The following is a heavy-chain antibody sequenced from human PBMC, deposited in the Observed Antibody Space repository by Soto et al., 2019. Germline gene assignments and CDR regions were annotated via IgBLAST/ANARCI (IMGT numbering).Heavy chain of an antibody. J-gene: IGHJ4*02. CDR1: GGSFSGYY. D-gene: IGHD2-15*01. Sequence: PSETLSLTCAVYGGSFSGYYWSWIRQPPGKGLEWIGEINHSGSTNYNPSLKSRLTISVDKSKNQFSLKLTSVTAADTGVYSCVRDPAAGGLDLDSWGQGTLVTVSS. CDR3: VRDPAAGGLDLDS. V-gene: IGHV4-34*01. CDR2: INHSGST.